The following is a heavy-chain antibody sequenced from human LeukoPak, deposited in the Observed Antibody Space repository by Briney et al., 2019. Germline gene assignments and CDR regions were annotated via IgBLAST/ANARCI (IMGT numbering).Heavy chain of an antibody. D-gene: IGHD5-18*01. CDR2: IYHSGST. J-gene: IGHJ5*02. Sequence: SGTLSLTCAVSGGSISSSNWWSWVRQPPGKGLEWIGEIYHSGSTNYNPSLKSRVTISVDKSKNQFSLKLSSVTAADTAVYYCARRRIQLWYNWFDPWGQGTLVTVSS. CDR1: GGSISSSNW. CDR3: ARRRIQLWYNWFDP. V-gene: IGHV4-4*02.